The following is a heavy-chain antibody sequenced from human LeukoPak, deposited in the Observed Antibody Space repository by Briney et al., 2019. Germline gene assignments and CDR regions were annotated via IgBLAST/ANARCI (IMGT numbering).Heavy chain of an antibody. CDR1: GYTFTSYG. CDR3: AREGRDSSSWYGGYGMDV. CDR2: ISAYNGNT. J-gene: IGHJ6*02. D-gene: IGHD6-13*01. Sequence: ASVKVSCKASGYTFTSYGISWVRQAPGQGLEWMGWISAYNGNTNYAQKLQGRVTMTTDTSTSTAYKELRSLRSDDTAVYYCAREGRDSSSWYGGYGMDVWGQGTTVTVSS. V-gene: IGHV1-18*01.